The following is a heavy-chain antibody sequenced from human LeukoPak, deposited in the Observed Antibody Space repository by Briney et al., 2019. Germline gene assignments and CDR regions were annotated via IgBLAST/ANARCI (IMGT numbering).Heavy chain of an antibody. J-gene: IGHJ4*02. V-gene: IGHV1-2*02. CDR1: GYTFTGYY. CDR2: INPNSGGT. Sequence: GASVKVSCKASGYTFTGYYMHWVRQAPGQGLEWMGWINPNSGGTNYAQKFRGRVTMTRDTSISTAYMELSRLRSDDTAVYYCARSQVGATHLDYWGQGTLVTVSS. D-gene: IGHD1-26*01. CDR3: ARSQVGATHLDY.